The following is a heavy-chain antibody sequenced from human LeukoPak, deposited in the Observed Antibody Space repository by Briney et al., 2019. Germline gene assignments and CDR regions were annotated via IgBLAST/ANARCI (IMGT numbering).Heavy chain of an antibody. J-gene: IGHJ4*02. CDR2: IKQDESEK. CDR1: GFTFSNFW. D-gene: IGHD1-20*01. CDR3: ARFGISGTMDY. V-gene: IGHV3-7*01. Sequence: GGSLRLSCAASGFTFSNFWMSWVRQAPGKGLEWVANIKQDESEKYYVDSVKGRFTISRDNANNSLYLQMNSLRAEDTAVYYCARFGISGTMDYWGQGTLVPVSS.